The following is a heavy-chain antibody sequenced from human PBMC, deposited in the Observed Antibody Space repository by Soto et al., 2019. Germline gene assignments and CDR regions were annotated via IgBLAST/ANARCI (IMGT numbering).Heavy chain of an antibody. V-gene: IGHV1-18*01. Sequence: QVQLVQSGAEVKKPGASVKVSCKTSGYTFTSYHISWVRQAPGQGLEWMGWISAYNTNTNYAQKFQGRVTTTTDTLPSPAYMELRSLRSDDTAVYYCARDTPPTDYWGQGTLVTVSS. CDR3: ARDTPPTDY. CDR1: GYTFTSYH. J-gene: IGHJ4*02. CDR2: ISAYNTNT.